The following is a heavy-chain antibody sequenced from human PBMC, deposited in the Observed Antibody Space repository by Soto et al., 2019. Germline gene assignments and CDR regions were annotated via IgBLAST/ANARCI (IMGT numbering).Heavy chain of an antibody. CDR1: GYSFSSYW. CDR3: ARHIVSNYYYYYGMDV. D-gene: IGHD1-26*01. CDR2: IYPGDSDT. V-gene: IGHV5-51*01. Sequence: PGESLKISCKGSGYSFSSYWIGWVRQMPGKGLEWMGIIYPGDSDTRYSPSFQGQVTISADKSISTAYLQWSSLKASDTAMYYCARHIVSNYYYYYGMDVWGQGTMVTVSS. J-gene: IGHJ6*02.